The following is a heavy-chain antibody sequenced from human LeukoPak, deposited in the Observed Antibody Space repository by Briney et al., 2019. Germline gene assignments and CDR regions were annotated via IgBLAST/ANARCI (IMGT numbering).Heavy chain of an antibody. Sequence: PSETLSLTCAVYGGSFSGYYWSWIRQPPGKGLEWIGYIYYSGSTNYNPSLKSRVTISVDTSKNQFSLKLSSVTAADTAVYYCARGNGYGWFDPWGQGTLVTVSS. D-gene: IGHD5-18*01. J-gene: IGHJ5*02. CDR1: GGSFSGYY. CDR2: IYYSGST. V-gene: IGHV4-59*01. CDR3: ARGNGYGWFDP.